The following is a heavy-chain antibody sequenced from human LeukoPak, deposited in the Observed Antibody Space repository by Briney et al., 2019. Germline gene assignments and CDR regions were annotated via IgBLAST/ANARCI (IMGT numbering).Heavy chain of an antibody. CDR2: IYYSGST. D-gene: IGHD6-19*01. Sequence: SETLSLTCTVSGGSISSGGHCWGWIRQPPGKGLEWIGSIYYSGSTYYNASLKSRGTISVDTSKNQFSLKLNSVTAADTAVYFCARQVVAVAGTGYFDYWGQGTLVTVSS. J-gene: IGHJ4*02. CDR3: ARQVVAVAGTGYFDY. V-gene: IGHV4-39*01. CDR1: GGSISSGGHC.